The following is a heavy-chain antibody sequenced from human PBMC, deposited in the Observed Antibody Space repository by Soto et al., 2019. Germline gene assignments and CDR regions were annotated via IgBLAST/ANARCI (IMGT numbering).Heavy chain of an antibody. J-gene: IGHJ6*02. D-gene: IGHD3-3*01. V-gene: IGHV3-30*03. CDR3: ATSGPFWSGYYTHFDYYGMDV. CDR1: GFTFSSYG. CDR2: ISYDGSNK. Sequence: QVQLVESGGGVVQPGRSLRLSCAASGFTFSSYGMHWVRQAPGKGLEWVAVISYDGSNKYYADSVKGRFTISRDNSKNTLYLQMNSLRAEDTAVYYCATSGPFWSGYYTHFDYYGMDVWGQGTTVTVSS.